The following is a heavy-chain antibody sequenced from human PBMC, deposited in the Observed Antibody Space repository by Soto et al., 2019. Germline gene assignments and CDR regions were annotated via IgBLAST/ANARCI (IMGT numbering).Heavy chain of an antibody. CDR2: ISGSGGST. Sequence: GSLRLSCAASGFTFSSYAMSWVRQAPGKGLEWVSAISGSGGSTYYADSVKGRFTISRDNSKNTLYLQMNSLRAEDTAVYYCAKPVTYYDFWSGLNYFDYWGQGTLVTVSS. D-gene: IGHD3-3*01. CDR1: GFTFSSYA. CDR3: AKPVTYYDFWSGLNYFDY. J-gene: IGHJ4*02. V-gene: IGHV3-23*01.